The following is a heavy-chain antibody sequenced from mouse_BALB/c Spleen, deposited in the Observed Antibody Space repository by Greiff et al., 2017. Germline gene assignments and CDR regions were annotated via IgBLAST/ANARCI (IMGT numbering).Heavy chain of an antibody. CDR3: ARDAAYYRYDVFAY. CDR2: ISSGGST. Sequence: EVQGVESGGGLVKPGGSLKLSCAASGFTFSSYAMSWVRQTPEKRLEWVASISSGGSTYYPDSVKGRFTISRDNARNILYLQMSSLRSEDTAMYYCARDAAYYRYDVFAYWGQGTLVTVSA. D-gene: IGHD2-14*01. V-gene: IGHV5-6-5*01. J-gene: IGHJ3*01. CDR1: GFTFSSYA.